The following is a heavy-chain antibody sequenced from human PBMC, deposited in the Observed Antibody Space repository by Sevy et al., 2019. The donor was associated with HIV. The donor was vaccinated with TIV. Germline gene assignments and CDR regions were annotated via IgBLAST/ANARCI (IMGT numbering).Heavy chain of an antibody. D-gene: IGHD2-2*01. Sequence: SETLSLTCTVSGDSISSGGYYWSWIRQHPGKGLEWIGYIYYSGSTYYNPSLKSRVTISVDTSKNQFSLKLSSVTAADTAVYYRARGGPAAIYNWFDPWGQGTLVTVSS. J-gene: IGHJ5*02. CDR2: IYYSGST. CDR3: ARGGPAAIYNWFDP. V-gene: IGHV4-31*03. CDR1: GDSISSGGYY.